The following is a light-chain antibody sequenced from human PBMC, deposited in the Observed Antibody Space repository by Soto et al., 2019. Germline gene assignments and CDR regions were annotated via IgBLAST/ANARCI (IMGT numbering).Light chain of an antibody. J-gene: IGLJ1*01. CDR2: EVS. Sequence: QSALTQPPSASGSPGQSVTISCTGTSTDVGHYNYVSWYQQHPGKAPKLMIYEVSKRPSGVPDRFSGSNSGNTASLTVSGLQAEDEADYYCSSYAGGNNYVFGTGTKLTVL. CDR1: STDVGHYNY. V-gene: IGLV2-8*01. CDR3: SSYAGGNNYV.